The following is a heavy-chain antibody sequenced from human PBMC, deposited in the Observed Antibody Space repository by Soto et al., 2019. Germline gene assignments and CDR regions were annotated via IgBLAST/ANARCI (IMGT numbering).Heavy chain of an antibody. V-gene: IGHV4-30-4*01. CDR1: GGTINSGDYF. CDR2: IFYTGST. D-gene: IGHD5-12*01. J-gene: IGHJ4*02. CDR3: ARVKATLYRHYYFDY. Sequence: SETLSLTCSVSGGTINSGDYFWSWIRQPPGKGLEWIGSIFYTGSTYYSPSRKSRASMSMDTSKILFSLRLRSLTAADTAVYFCARVKATLYRHYYFDYWGQGTPVTVSS.